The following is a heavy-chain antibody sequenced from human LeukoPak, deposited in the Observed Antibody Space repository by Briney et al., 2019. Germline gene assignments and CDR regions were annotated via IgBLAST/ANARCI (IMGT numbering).Heavy chain of an antibody. CDR3: ARDQQWLQFDAFDI. D-gene: IGHD5-24*01. CDR2: IYTSGST. CDR1: GGSISSYY. J-gene: IGHJ3*02. Sequence: TSETLSLTCTVSGGSISSYYWSWIRQPAGKGLEWIGRIYTSGSTNYNPSLKSRVTMSVDTSKNQFSLKLSSVTAADTAVYYCARDQQWLQFDAFDIWGQGTMVTVSS. V-gene: IGHV4-4*07.